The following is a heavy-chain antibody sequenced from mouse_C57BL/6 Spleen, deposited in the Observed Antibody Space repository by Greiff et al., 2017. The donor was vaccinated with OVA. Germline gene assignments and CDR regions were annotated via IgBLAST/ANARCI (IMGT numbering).Heavy chain of an antibody. Sequence: QVQLQQSGPELVKPGASVKISCKASGYAFSSSWMNWVKQRPGKGLEWIGRIYPGDGDTNYNGKFKGKATLTADKSSSTAYMQLSSLTSEDSAVYFCARAITTVVARDRYFDVWGTGTTVTVSS. V-gene: IGHV1-82*01. CDR2: IYPGDGDT. J-gene: IGHJ1*03. CDR3: ARAITTVVARDRYFDV. D-gene: IGHD1-1*01. CDR1: GYAFSSSW.